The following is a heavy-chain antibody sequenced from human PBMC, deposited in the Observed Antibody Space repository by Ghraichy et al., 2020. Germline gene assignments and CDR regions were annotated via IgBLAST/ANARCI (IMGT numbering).Heavy chain of an antibody. V-gene: IGHV4-59*01. Sequence: GSLRLSCTVSGGSISTKYWSWIRQPPGKGLEWIGYIYYTGSTNYNPSLKSRVTISIDTSKNQFFLKLSSVTAADTAVYYCAKDSGTRWFDPWGQGTLVTVSS. CDR2: IYYTGST. CDR1: GGSISTKY. CDR3: AKDSGTRWFDP. D-gene: IGHD1-1*01. J-gene: IGHJ5*02.